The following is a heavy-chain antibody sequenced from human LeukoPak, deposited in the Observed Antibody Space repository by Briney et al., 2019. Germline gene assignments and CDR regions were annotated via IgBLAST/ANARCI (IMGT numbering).Heavy chain of an antibody. CDR2: IKQDGSEK. CDR1: GFTFSRYW. V-gene: IGHV3-7*04. CDR3: ARGADGRYFDF. Sequence: PGGSLRLSCEASGFTFSRYWMSWVRQAPGKGLEWVANIKQDGSEKYYVDSVKGRFTISRDNAKNSLYLQMNSLRAEDTAVYYCARGADGRYFDFWGQGTLVTVSS. J-gene: IGHJ4*03. D-gene: IGHD2-8*01.